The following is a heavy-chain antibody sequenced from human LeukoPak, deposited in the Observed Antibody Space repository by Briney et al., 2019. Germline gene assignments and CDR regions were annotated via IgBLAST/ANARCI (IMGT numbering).Heavy chain of an antibody. J-gene: IGHJ4*02. CDR2: IYHSGST. CDR3: ASVDRSNWYAIDY. Sequence: GSLRLSCAASGFTLSSNWMSWVRQAPGKGLEWIGYIYHSGSTYYNPSLKSRVTISVDTSKNQFSLKLSSATAADTAVYYCASVDRSNWYAIDYWGQGTLVTVSS. D-gene: IGHD6-13*01. V-gene: IGHV4-4*02. CDR1: GFTLSSNW.